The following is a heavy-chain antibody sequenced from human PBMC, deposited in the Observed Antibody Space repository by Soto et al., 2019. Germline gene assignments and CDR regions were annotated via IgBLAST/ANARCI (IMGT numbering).Heavy chain of an antibody. CDR3: ARVLYYYSSSWYSFDP. CDR2: MNPNSGNT. CDR1: GYTFTSYD. J-gene: IGHJ5*02. D-gene: IGHD6-13*01. V-gene: IGHV1-8*01. Sequence: QVQLVQSGAEVKKPGASVKVSCKASGYTFTSYDINWVRQATGQGLEWMGWMNPNSGNTGYAQKFQGRVTMTRNTSISTAYMELSSLRSEDTAVYYCARVLYYYSSSWYSFDPWGQGTLVTVSS.